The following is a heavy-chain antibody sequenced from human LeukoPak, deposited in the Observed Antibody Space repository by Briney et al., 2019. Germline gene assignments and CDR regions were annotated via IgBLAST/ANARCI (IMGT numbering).Heavy chain of an antibody. D-gene: IGHD1-26*01. CDR3: VKSGGYGLIDY. CDR2: IYYSGNT. Sequence: SETLSLTCTVSGGSLSSSSYYWGWLRQPPGRGLEWIGSIYYSGNTYYNASLKSQVSISIDTSKNQFSLRLTSVTAADTAMYYCVKSGGYGLIDYWGQGTLVTVSS. V-gene: IGHV4-39*01. J-gene: IGHJ4*02. CDR1: GGSLSSSSYY.